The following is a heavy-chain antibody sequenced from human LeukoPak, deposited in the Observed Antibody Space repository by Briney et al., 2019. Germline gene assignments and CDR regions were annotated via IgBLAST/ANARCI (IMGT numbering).Heavy chain of an antibody. J-gene: IGHJ5*02. D-gene: IGHD4-17*01. Sequence: ASVKVSCKASGYTFTSYGISWVRQAPGQGLEWMGWISAYNGNTNYAQKLQGRVTMTTDTSTSTAYMELRSLRSGDTAVYYCARDLPMTTVTTWNWFDPWGQGTLVTVSS. CDR1: GYTFTSYG. V-gene: IGHV1-18*01. CDR3: ARDLPMTTVTTWNWFDP. CDR2: ISAYNGNT.